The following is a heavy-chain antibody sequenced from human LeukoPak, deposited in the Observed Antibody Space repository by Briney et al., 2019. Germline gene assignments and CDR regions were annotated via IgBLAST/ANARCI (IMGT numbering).Heavy chain of an antibody. J-gene: IGHJ5*02. Sequence: ASVKVSCKASGYTFTSYGISWVRQAPGQGLEWMGWISAYNGNTNYAQKLQGRVTMTTDTSTSTAYMELRSLRSEDTAVYYCARGAAAAGRNWFDPWGQGTLVTVSS. D-gene: IGHD6-13*01. CDR2: ISAYNGNT. CDR3: ARGAAAAGRNWFDP. V-gene: IGHV1-18*01. CDR1: GYTFTSYG.